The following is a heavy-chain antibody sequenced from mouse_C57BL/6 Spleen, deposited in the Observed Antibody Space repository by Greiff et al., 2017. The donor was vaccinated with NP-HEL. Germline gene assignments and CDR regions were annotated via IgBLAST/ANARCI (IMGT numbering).Heavy chain of an antibody. D-gene: IGHD2-5*01. CDR1: GFTFSSYA. Sequence: DVKLVESGGGLVKPGGSLKLSCAASGFTFSSYAMSWVRQTPEKRLEWVATISDGGSYTYYPDNVKGRFTISRDNAKNNLYLQMSHLKSEDTAMYYCERERGESNHFDYWGQGTTLTVSS. V-gene: IGHV5-4*01. CDR3: ERERGESNHFDY. CDR2: ISDGGSYT. J-gene: IGHJ2*01.